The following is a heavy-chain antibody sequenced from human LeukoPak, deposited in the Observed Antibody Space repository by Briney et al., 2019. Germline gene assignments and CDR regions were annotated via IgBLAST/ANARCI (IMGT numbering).Heavy chain of an antibody. CDR3: ARDAAYGYDRFEY. V-gene: IGHV3-7*01. CDR1: GFMFSSSW. Sequence: GESLRLSCAASGFMFSSSWLAWGRNAPAPGLELVGNIKEDGSDKNYVDSMKRRFTISRDNAQNSLYLQMNSLRAEDTAVYYCARDAAYGYDRFEYWGQGAQVAVSS. CDR2: IKEDGSDK. D-gene: IGHD5-18*01. J-gene: IGHJ4*02.